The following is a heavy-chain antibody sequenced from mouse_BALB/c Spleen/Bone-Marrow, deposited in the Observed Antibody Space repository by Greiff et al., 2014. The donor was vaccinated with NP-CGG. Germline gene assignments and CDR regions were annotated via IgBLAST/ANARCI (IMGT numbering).Heavy chain of an antibody. D-gene: IGHD1-1*01. J-gene: IGHJ2*01. V-gene: IGHV1-54*01. CDR3: ARGITTGYFDY. Sequence: VQLQQSGAELVRPGTSVKVSCKASGYASTNYLIEWVKQRPGQGLEWIGVINPGSGGTNYNEKFKGKATLTADKSSSTAYMQLSSLTSDDSAVYFCARGITTGYFDYWGQGTTLTVSS. CDR1: GYASTNYL. CDR2: INPGSGGT.